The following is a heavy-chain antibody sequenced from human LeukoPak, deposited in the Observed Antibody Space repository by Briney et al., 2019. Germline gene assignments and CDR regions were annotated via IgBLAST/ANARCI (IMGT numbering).Heavy chain of an antibody. CDR3: ARARYFDWLNDY. CDR1: GGTFSSYA. CDR2: IIPIFGTA. D-gene: IGHD3-9*01. V-gene: IGHV1-69*05. Sequence: SVKVSCKASGGTFSSYAISWVRQAPGQGLEWMGRIIPIFGTANYAQKFQGRVTITTDESKSTAYMELSSLRSEDTAVYYCARARYFDWLNDYWGQGTLVTVSS. J-gene: IGHJ4*02.